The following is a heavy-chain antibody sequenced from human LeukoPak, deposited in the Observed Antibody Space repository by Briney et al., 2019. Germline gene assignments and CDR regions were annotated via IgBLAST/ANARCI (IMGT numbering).Heavy chain of an antibody. Sequence: GGSLRLSCAASGFTFSSYGMHWVRQAPGKGLEWVAVISYDGSNKYYADSVKGRFTISRDNSKNTLYLQMNSLRAEDTAVYYCTRGYYSSWGQGTLVTVSS. V-gene: IGHV3-30*03. CDR1: GFTFSSYG. D-gene: IGHD2-15*01. J-gene: IGHJ4*02. CDR2: ISYDGSNK. CDR3: TRGYYSS.